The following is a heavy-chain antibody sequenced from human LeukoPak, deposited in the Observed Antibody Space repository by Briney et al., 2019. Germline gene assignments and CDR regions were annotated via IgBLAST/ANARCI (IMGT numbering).Heavy chain of an antibody. Sequence: GSSVKVSCKASGGTFSSYAISWVRQAPGQGLEWMGGIIPIFCTANYAQKFQGRVTITADESTSTAYMELSSLRSEDTAVYYCARDPTLYSGSYFDNWFDPWGQGTLVTVSS. V-gene: IGHV1-69*01. CDR1: GGTFSSYA. J-gene: IGHJ5*02. CDR2: IIPIFCTA. CDR3: ARDPTLYSGSYFDNWFDP. D-gene: IGHD1-26*01.